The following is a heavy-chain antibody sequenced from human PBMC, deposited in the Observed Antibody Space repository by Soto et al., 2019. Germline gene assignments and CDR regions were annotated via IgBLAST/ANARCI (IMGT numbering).Heavy chain of an antibody. CDR2: IYYSGST. J-gene: IGHJ6*02. Sequence: LSLTCTVSGGSISSGGYYWSWIRQHPGKGLEWIGYIYYSGSTYYNPSLKSRVTISVDTSKNQFSLKLSSVTAADTAVYYCARGLDCSGGSCYPYYYYYGMDVWGQGTTVTVSS. V-gene: IGHV4-31*03. CDR3: ARGLDCSGGSCYPYYYYYGMDV. CDR1: GGSISSGGYY. D-gene: IGHD2-15*01.